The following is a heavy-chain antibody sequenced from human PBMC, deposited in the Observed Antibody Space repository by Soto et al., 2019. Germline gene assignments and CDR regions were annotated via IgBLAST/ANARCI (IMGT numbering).Heavy chain of an antibody. J-gene: IGHJ5*02. D-gene: IGHD3-10*02. CDR2: MSPNSGVT. CDR1: GYTFNSFD. CDR3: ARGFNYYVNWFDP. V-gene: IGHV1-8*01. Sequence: ASVKVSCKASGYTFNSFDINWVRQATGQGPEWMGRMSPNSGVTDYAERFQGWVTMTRDTSISTAYMELSRLRSEDTAVYYCARGFNYYVNWFDPWGQGTLVTVSS.